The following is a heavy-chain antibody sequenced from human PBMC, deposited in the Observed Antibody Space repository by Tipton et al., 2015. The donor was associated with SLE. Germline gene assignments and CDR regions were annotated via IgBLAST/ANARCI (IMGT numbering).Heavy chain of an antibody. CDR1: GGSFSDYY. V-gene: IGHV4-34*01. J-gene: IGHJ4*02. Sequence: TLSLTCAVYGGSFSDYYWSWIRQPPGKGLEWIGEINHSGSTNYNPSLKSRVTMSVDTSKNQFSLKLTSVTAADTAVYYCARGGGSSNFDPPGYWGQGTLVTVSS. CDR2: INHSGST. D-gene: IGHD3-16*01. CDR3: ARGGGSSNFDPPGY.